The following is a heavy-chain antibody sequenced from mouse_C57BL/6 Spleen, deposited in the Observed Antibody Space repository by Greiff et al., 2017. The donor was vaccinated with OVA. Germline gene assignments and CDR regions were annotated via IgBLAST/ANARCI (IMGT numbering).Heavy chain of an antibody. Sequence: EVQLQQSGPELVKPGASVKISCKASGYTFTDYYMNWVKQSHGKSLEWIGDINPNNGGTSYNQKFKGKATLTVDKSSSTAYMELRSLTSEDSAVYYCATYGSYYYAMDYWGQGTSVTVSS. D-gene: IGHD1-1*01. J-gene: IGHJ4*01. CDR1: GYTFTDYY. CDR2: INPNNGGT. V-gene: IGHV1-26*01. CDR3: ATYGSYYYAMDY.